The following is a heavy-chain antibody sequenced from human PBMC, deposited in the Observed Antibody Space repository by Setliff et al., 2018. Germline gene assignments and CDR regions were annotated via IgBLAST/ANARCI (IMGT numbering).Heavy chain of an antibody. CDR2: INPDSGDT. D-gene: IGHD2-2*01. CDR3: ARISPSYCSKSGCYAAEGY. CDR1: GYTFTDYF. Sequence: GASVKVSCKTSGYTFTDYFLHWVRQAPGQGLEWLGWINPDSGDTNFAQKFQGRVTMTRDTSITTAYMELQSLRSDDTAVYFCARISPSYCSKSGCYAAEGYWGQGTLVTVSS. J-gene: IGHJ4*02. V-gene: IGHV1-2*02.